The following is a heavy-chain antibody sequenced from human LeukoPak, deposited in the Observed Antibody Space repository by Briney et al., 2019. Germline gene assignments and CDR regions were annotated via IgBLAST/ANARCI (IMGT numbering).Heavy chain of an antibody. J-gene: IGHJ6*03. Sequence: ASVKVSCKASGYTFSSYYMHWVRQAPGQGLEWMGMIDPSGGSTNYAQRFQGRVTSTRNTSISTAYMELSSLRSEDTAVYYCARVTDYFIGYYDFWSGYPDYYYYMDVWGKGTTVTVSS. D-gene: IGHD3-3*01. CDR1: GYTFSSYY. CDR3: ARVTDYFIGYYDFWSGYPDYYYYMDV. V-gene: IGHV1-46*01. CDR2: IDPSGGST.